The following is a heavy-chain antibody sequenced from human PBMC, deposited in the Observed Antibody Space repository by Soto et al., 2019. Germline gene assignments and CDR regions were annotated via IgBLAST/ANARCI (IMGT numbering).Heavy chain of an antibody. CDR2: IKSRPDGGTI. Sequence: EVQLVESGGGLVKPGGSLRLSCAGSGFTFSNAWINWVRQAPGKGLEWVGRIKSRPDGGTIDYAAPVKGRFTISRDDSKNTVYLQINSLKTEDTAVYYCNTGDGDSVGFDYWGQGTLVTVS. CDR1: GFTFSNAW. D-gene: IGHD4-17*01. J-gene: IGHJ4*02. CDR3: NTGDGDSVGFDY. V-gene: IGHV3-15*07.